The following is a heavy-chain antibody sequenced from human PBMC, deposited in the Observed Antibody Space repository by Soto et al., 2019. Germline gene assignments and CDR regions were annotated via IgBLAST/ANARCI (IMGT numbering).Heavy chain of an antibody. V-gene: IGHV3-53*01. CDR2: IYSGGST. D-gene: IGHD3-10*01. J-gene: IGHJ6*02. CDR1: GFTVSSNY. Sequence: PGGSLRLSCAASGFTVSSNYMSWVRQAPGKGLEWVSVIYSGGSTYYADSVKGRFTISRDNSKNTLYLQMNSLRAEDTAVYYCARANPRGDYYYGMDVWGQGTTVTVSS. CDR3: ARANPRGDYYYGMDV.